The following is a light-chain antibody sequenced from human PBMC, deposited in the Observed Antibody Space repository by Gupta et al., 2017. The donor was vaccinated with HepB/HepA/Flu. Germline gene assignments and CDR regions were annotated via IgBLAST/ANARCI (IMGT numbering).Light chain of an antibody. CDR2: DAS. CDR1: QDISNY. CDR3: QQYDNLPIT. J-gene: IGKJ5*01. V-gene: IGKV1-33*01. Sequence: DIQMTPSPSSLSASVGDRVPITCQASQDISNYLNWYQQKPGKAPKLLIYDASNLETGVPSRFSGSGSGTDFTFTISSLQPEDIATYYCQQYDNLPITFGQGTRLEIK.